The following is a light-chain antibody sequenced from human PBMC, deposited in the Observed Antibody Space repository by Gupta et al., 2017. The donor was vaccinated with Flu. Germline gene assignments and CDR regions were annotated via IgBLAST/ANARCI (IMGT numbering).Light chain of an antibody. CDR1: SGSIASAY. V-gene: IGLV6-57*01. J-gene: IGLJ1*01. CDR2: ENK. Sequence: NFVLTQPHSVSESPGKTVTISCTRSSGSIASAYVQWYQQRPGSSPTTVIYENKQRPSGVPDRFSGSIDNSTSAPPTISGLRAEDDAYYYCPYYNVTTYVFGTGTKVTVL. CDR3: PYYNVTTYV.